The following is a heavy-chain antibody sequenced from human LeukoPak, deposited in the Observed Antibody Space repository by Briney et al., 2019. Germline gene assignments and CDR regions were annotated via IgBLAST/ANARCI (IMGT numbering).Heavy chain of an antibody. V-gene: IGHV3-23*01. Sequence: PGGSLRLSCAASGFTFSSYAMSWVRRAPGKGLEWVSAISGSGGSTYYADSVKGRVTISRDNSKNTLYLQMNSLRAEDTAVYYCAKNGGGWNEGYFDYWGQGTLVTVSS. CDR2: ISGSGGST. D-gene: IGHD1-1*01. CDR1: GFTFSSYA. CDR3: AKNGGGWNEGYFDY. J-gene: IGHJ4*02.